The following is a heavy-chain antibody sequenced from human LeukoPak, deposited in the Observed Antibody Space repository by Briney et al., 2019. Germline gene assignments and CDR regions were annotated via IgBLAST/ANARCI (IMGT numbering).Heavy chain of an antibody. Sequence: PGGSLRLSCAASGFTFSSYWMSWVRQAPGKGLEWVANINRDGGEKYHVDSVKGRFTISRDNAKNSLYLQMNSLRTEDTAIYYCARAPEGSGSSYYFDYWGQGILVTVFS. D-gene: IGHD3-10*01. J-gene: IGHJ4*02. CDR1: GFTFSSYW. CDR3: ARAPEGSGSSYYFDY. V-gene: IGHV3-7*01. CDR2: INRDGGEK.